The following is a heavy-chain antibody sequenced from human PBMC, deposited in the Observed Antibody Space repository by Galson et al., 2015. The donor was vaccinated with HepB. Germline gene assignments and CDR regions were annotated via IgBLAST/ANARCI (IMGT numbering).Heavy chain of an antibody. J-gene: IGHJ2*01. V-gene: IGHV3-48*01. CDR2: ISSSSSGI. Sequence: SLRLSCAASGFTFSTYSMNWVRQAPGKGLEWVSYISSSSSGIYYTDSVKGRFTISRDNAKNSLYLQMNSLRAGDTAVYYCARVSWSSTSCPNAYWYFDLWGRGTLVTVSS. D-gene: IGHD2-2*01. CDR3: ARVSWSSTSCPNAYWYFDL. CDR1: GFTFSTYS.